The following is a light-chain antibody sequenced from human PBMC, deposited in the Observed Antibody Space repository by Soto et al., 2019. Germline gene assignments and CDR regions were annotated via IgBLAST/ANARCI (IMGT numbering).Light chain of an antibody. CDR1: QSITTW. J-gene: IGKJ1*01. CDR2: RAS. CDR3: QQYGSSPQT. Sequence: DIQMTQSPSTLSASVGDRVTIACRASQSITTWLAWYQQKPGKAPKVLIYRASILESGVPSRFSGSGSGTEFTLTISRLEPEDFAVYYCQQYGSSPQTFGQGTKVDIK. V-gene: IGKV1-5*03.